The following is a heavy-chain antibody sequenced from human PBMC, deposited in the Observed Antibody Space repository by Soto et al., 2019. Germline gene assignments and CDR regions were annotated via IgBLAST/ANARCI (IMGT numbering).Heavy chain of an antibody. J-gene: IGHJ4*02. CDR1: GFTVSSNY. CDR3: AGSGGGGFDC. D-gene: IGHD3-16*01. CDR2: VYIGGNT. V-gene: IGHV3-66*01. Sequence: EVQLVESGGGLVQPGGSLRLSCSASGFTVSSNYMSWVRQAPGKGLEWFSVVYIGGNTYYAESVEDRFTISRDNFQNMLNLHVYGLRAESTAVYHCAGSGGGGFDCGGRGTLVTVSS.